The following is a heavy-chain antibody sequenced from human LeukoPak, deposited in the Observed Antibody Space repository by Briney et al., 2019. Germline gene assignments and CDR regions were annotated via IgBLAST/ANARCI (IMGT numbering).Heavy chain of an antibody. V-gene: IGHV1-46*01. J-gene: IGHJ5*02. CDR3: ARGSTRDSSGWYGPGKWFDP. Sequence: ASVKVSCKASGYTFTSYYMHWVRQAPGQGLEWMGIINPSGGSTSYAQKFQGRVTMTRDTSTSTVYMELSSLRSEDTAVYYCARGSTRDSSGWYGPGKWFDPWGQGTLVTVSS. D-gene: IGHD6-19*01. CDR1: GYTFTSYY. CDR2: INPSGGST.